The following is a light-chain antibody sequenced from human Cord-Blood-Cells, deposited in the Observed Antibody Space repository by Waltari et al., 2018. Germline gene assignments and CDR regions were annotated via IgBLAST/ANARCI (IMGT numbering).Light chain of an antibody. CDR2: EGS. CDR1: SSDVGSYNL. J-gene: IGLJ3*02. V-gene: IGLV2-23*01. Sequence: QSALTQPASVSGSPGQSITIPCTGTSSDVGSYNLVSWYQQHPGKAPKLMLYEGSKRTSGVSNRFSGSKSGNTASLTISGLQAEDEADYYCCSYAGSSTWVFGGGTKLTVL. CDR3: CSYAGSSTWV.